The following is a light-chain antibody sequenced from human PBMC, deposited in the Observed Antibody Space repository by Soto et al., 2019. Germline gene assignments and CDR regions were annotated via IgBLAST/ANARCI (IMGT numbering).Light chain of an antibody. CDR1: SSDVGGYNF. V-gene: IGLV2-14*01. CDR2: DVS. J-gene: IGLJ3*02. Sequence: QSVLTQPASVSGSPGQSITISCTGTSSDVGGYNFVSWYQQHPDKAPKLMIYDVSNRPSGVSSRFSGSKSGNTASLTISGLQAEDKADYYCSSYTASSTRVFGGGTKLTVL. CDR3: SSYTASSTRV.